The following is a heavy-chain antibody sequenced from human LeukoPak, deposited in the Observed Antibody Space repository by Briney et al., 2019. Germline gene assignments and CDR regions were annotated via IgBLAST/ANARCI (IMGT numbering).Heavy chain of an antibody. V-gene: IGHV1-69*13. CDR3: ARDFSGDYVWGSYRYNWFDP. J-gene: IGHJ5*02. CDR1: GGTFSSYA. CDR2: IIPIFGTA. D-gene: IGHD3-16*02. Sequence: SVKVSCKASGGTFSSYAISWVRQAPGQGLEWMGGIIPIFGTAHYAQKFQGRVMNTADESTRTANVELSSLRSEDTAVYYCARDFSGDYVWGSYRYNWFDPWGQGTLVTVSS.